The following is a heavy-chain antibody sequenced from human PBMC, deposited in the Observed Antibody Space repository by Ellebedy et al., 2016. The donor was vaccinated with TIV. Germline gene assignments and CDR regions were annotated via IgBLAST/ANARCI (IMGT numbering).Heavy chain of an antibody. Sequence: GGSLRLSXAVSGLTFSSYAMNWVRQAPGKGLEWVAAISGSGTVTYYADSVKGRFTISRDNSDNALFLQMNSLRADDTAVYFCAKDRGIWFGELKYYGFDVWGQGATVTVSS. CDR2: ISGSGTVT. J-gene: IGHJ6*02. CDR3: AKDRGIWFGELKYYGFDV. D-gene: IGHD3-10*01. CDR1: GLTFSSYA. V-gene: IGHV3-23*01.